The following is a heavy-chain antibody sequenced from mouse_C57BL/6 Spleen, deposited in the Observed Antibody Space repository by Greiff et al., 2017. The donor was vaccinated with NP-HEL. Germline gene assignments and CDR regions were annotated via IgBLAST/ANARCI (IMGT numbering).Heavy chain of an antibody. D-gene: IGHD1-1*01. V-gene: IGHV5-17*01. CDR2: ISSGSSTI. CDR3: ADGSDYYAMDY. Sequence: EVMLVESGGGLVKPGGSLKLSCAASGFTFSDYGMHWVRQAPEKGLEWVAYISSGSSTIYYADTVKGRFTISRDNAKNTLCLQMTSLRSEDTAMYYCADGSDYYAMDYWGQGTSVTVSS. CDR1: GFTFSDYG. J-gene: IGHJ4*01.